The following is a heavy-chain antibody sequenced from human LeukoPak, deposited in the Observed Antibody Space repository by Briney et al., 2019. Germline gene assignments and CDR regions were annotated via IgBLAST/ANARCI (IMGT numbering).Heavy chain of an antibody. Sequence: PGGSLRLSCAASVFTFTTSWMHWFRQAPGKGLGWVSRIESAGTSTTYADSVGGRFTISRDNPKKTLYHQMKSLRAEDTAVYYCARDQYSSTWYRGAFDVWGQGTTVSVSS. CDR1: VFTFTTSW. CDR3: ARDQYSSTWYRGAFDV. V-gene: IGHV3-74*01. CDR2: IESAGTST. J-gene: IGHJ3*01. D-gene: IGHD6-13*01.